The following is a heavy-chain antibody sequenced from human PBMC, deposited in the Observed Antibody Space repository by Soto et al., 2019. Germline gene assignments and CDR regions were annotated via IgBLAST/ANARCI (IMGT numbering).Heavy chain of an antibody. V-gene: IGHV1-69*01. J-gene: IGHJ6*02. Sequence: SVNVSFKASGGTFSSYAISWVRQAPGQGLEWMGGIIPIFGTANYAQKFQGRVTITADESTSTAYMELSSLRSEDPAVYYCARGIRIGVAARGYYYHGMDVWGQGTTVTVSS. D-gene: IGHD6-6*01. CDR3: ARGIRIGVAARGYYYHGMDV. CDR1: GGTFSSYA. CDR2: IIPIFGTA.